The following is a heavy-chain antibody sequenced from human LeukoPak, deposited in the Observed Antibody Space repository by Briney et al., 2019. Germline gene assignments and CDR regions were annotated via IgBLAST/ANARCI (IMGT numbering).Heavy chain of an antibody. J-gene: IGHJ4*02. D-gene: IGHD6-19*01. V-gene: IGHV1-69*13. CDR1: GYTFTSYY. CDR3: ARRDSSGWYSAYFDY. Sequence: ASVKVSCKASGYTFTSYYMHWVRQAPGQGLEWMGGIIPIFGTANYAQKFQGRVTITADESTSTAYMELSSLRSEDTAVYYCARRDSSGWYSAYFDYWGQGTLVTVSS. CDR2: IIPIFGTA.